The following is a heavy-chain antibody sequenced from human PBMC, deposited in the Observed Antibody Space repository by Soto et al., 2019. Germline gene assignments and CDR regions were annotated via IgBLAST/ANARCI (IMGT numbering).Heavy chain of an antibody. J-gene: IGHJ4*02. CDR1: GGSISSYY. CDR3: ARRGIAARSPFDY. V-gene: IGHV4-59*08. D-gene: IGHD6-6*01. Sequence: QVQLQESGPGLVKPSETLSLTCTVSGGSISSYYWSWIRQPPGKGLEWIGYIYYSGSTNYNPSLKSRVTISVDTSKNQFSLTLSSVTAADTAVYYCARRGIAARSPFDYWGQGTLVTVSS. CDR2: IYYSGST.